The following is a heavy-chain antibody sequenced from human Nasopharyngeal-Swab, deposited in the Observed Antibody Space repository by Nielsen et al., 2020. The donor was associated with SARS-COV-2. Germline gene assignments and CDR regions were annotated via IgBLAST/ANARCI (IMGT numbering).Heavy chain of an antibody. J-gene: IGHJ4*02. CDR2: IYSGGST. V-gene: IGHV3-53*01. CDR1: GFTVSSNY. Sequence: GGSLRLSCAASGFTVSSNYMSWVRQAPGKGLEWVSVIYSGGSTYYADSVKGRFTISRDNSKNTLYLQMNSLRAEDTAVYYCAKDRGLMVRGVMGYWGQGTLVTVSS. D-gene: IGHD3-10*01. CDR3: AKDRGLMVRGVMGY.